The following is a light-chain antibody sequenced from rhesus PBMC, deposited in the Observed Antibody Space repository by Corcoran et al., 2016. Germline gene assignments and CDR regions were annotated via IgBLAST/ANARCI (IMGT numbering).Light chain of an antibody. Sequence: DIQIPQSPSPLSPSLGDKVTITCRAGQGISNYLSWYQQKPGKAPKLLIYDASPLQSGVPSRFSGSGSGTDFTLTISSLQPEDFATYYCLQYNSDPYSFGQGTKVEIK. CDR1: QGISNY. J-gene: IGKJ2*01. V-gene: IGKV1-43*02. CDR3: LQYNSDPYS. CDR2: DAS.